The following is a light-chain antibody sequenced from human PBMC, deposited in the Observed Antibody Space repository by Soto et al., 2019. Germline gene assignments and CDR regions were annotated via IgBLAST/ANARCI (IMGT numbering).Light chain of an antibody. J-gene: IGKJ4*01. CDR3: QQYGSSPLT. CDR1: QSVSSSY. CDR2: GAS. Sequence: EIVLTQSPGTLSLSPGERTTLSCRASQSVSSSYLAWYHQKPGQAPRLLISGASSRATGIPDRFSGSASGTDFTLTISRLEPEDFAVYYCQQYGSSPLTFGGGTKVEIK. V-gene: IGKV3-20*01.